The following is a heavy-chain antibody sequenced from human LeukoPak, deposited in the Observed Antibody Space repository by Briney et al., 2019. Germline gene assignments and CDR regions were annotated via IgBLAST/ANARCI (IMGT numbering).Heavy chain of an antibody. CDR3: ARGGRDYGDPRFDP. J-gene: IGHJ5*02. CDR2: INPSGGRT. Sequence: EASVKVSCKASGYTFNSYYMHWVRQAPGQGLEWMGTINPSGGRTNYAQKFQGRVTMTRDTSTRTIYIELYSLRSDDTAVYYCARGGRDYGDPRFDPWGQGTLVTVPS. V-gene: IGHV1-46*02. D-gene: IGHD4-17*01. CDR1: GYTFNSYY.